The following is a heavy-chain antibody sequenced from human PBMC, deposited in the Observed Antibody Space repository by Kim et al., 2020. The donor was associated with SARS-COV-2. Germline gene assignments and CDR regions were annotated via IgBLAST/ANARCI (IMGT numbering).Heavy chain of an antibody. CDR3: ARLSARYYYYGMDV. CDR1: GGSISSSSYY. D-gene: IGHD6-6*01. Sequence: SETLSLTCTVSGGSISSSSYYWGWIRQPPGKGLEWIGSIYYSGSTYYNPSLKSRVTISVDTSKNQFSLKLSSVTAADTAVYYCARLSARYYYYGMDVWGQGPTVTVSS. V-gene: IGHV4-39*01. J-gene: IGHJ6*02. CDR2: IYYSGST.